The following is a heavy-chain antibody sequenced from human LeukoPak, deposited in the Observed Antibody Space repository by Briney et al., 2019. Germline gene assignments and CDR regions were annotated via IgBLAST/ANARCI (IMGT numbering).Heavy chain of an antibody. Sequence: GESLRLSCAASGFTFRNYAMTWVRQAPGKRLEWVAVIWSDGSNKDYADSVKGRFTISRDNSKNTLYLQMNTLRADDTAVYYCARDLALYSSSAPFDYWGQGTLVTVSS. CDR3: ARDLALYSSSAPFDY. J-gene: IGHJ4*02. CDR2: IWSDGSNK. D-gene: IGHD6-6*01. CDR1: GFTFRNYA. V-gene: IGHV3-33*08.